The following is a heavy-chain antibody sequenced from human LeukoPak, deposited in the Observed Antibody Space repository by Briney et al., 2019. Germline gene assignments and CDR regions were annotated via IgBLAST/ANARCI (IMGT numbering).Heavy chain of an antibody. V-gene: IGHV3-23*01. D-gene: IGHD4-17*01. CDR2: ISGSGDNR. J-gene: IGHJ4*02. CDR1: GFTFSSYS. CDR3: AKDVYGDYGGLDY. Sequence: PGGSLRLSCAASGFTFSSYSMSWVRLAPGKGLEWVSGISGSGDNRYYADSVKGRLTISRDNSKNTLYLQMNSLRAEDTAVYYCAKDVYGDYGGLDYWGQGTLVTVSS.